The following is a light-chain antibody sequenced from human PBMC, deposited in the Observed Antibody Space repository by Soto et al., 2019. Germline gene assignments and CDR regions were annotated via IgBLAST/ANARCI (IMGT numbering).Light chain of an antibody. J-gene: IGLJ2*01. V-gene: IGLV2-14*01. CDR3: SSHTSSSTLVV. CDR1: SSDIGDYNY. CDR2: DVS. Sequence: QSALTQPASVSGSPGQSITISCTGTSSDIGDYNYVSWYQQHPGKAPKLMIYDVSNRPSGVSNRFSGSKSGNTASLTISGLQAEDEANYYCSSHTSSSTLVVFGGGTQLTVL.